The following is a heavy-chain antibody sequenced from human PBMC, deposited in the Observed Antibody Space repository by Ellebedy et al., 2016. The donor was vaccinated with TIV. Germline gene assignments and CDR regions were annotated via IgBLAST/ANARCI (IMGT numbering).Heavy chain of an antibody. V-gene: IGHV1-2*02. CDR2: INPKNGGT. CDR3: ARGGFMDV. J-gene: IGHJ6*03. CDR1: GYSFSDYL. D-gene: IGHD3-10*01. Sequence: ASVKVSXXASGYSFSDYLIHWVRQAPGQRPEWMGWINPKNGGTNYAQKFQGRVGMSRDTSISAAYMELSRLRSDDTAMYYCARGGFMDVWGEGTTVIVSS.